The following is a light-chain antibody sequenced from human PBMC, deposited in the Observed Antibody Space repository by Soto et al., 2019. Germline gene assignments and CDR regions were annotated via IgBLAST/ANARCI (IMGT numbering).Light chain of an antibody. CDR3: SSYTTSNTRQIV. Sequence: QAVVTQPASVSGSPGQSITISCTGTSSDVGGYNYVSWYQHHPGKAPKLMIYDVSNRPSGVSNRFSGPKSGNTASLTISGLQPEDEADYYCSSYTTSNTRQIVFGTGTKLTVL. CDR1: SSDVGGYNY. V-gene: IGLV2-14*03. J-gene: IGLJ1*01. CDR2: DVS.